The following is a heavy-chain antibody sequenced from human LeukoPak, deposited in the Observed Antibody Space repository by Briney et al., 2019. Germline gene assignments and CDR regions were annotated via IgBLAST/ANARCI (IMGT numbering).Heavy chain of an antibody. D-gene: IGHD3-22*01. CDR1: GGSISSSNW. CDR3: ARDYYDSSGYYLGSVHYGMDV. CDR2: IYHSGST. V-gene: IGHV4-4*02. J-gene: IGHJ6*02. Sequence: SGTLSLTCAVSGGSISSSNWWSWVRQPPGKGLEWIGEIYHSGSTNYNPSLKSRVTISVDKSKNQFSLKLSSVTAADTAVYYCARDYYDSSGYYLGSVHYGMDVWGQGTTVTVSS.